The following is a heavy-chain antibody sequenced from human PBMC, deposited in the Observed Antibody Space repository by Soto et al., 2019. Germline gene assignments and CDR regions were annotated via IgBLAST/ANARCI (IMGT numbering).Heavy chain of an antibody. D-gene: IGHD3-10*01. CDR2: TYYRSQWYS. J-gene: IGHJ6*02. Sequence: QVQLQQSGPGLVKPSPLLSLTCAISWDSVSSNSAAWNWIRQSPSRGLEWLGRTYYRSQWYSDYTESVKSPINTTPDTSNKRLSLLLNAVTPDDKSVYFGARDVRDVYYGLDVWGQGTTVPVSS. CDR1: WDSVSSNSAA. V-gene: IGHV6-1*01. CDR3: ARDVRDVYYGLDV.